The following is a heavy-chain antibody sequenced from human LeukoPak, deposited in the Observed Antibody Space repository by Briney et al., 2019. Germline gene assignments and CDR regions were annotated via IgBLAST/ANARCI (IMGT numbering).Heavy chain of an antibody. D-gene: IGHD2-15*01. CDR2: ISGSGGST. CDR1: GFTFSSYA. V-gene: IGHV3-23*01. Sequence: GGSLRLSCTASGFTFSSYAMSWVRQAPGKGLEWVSAISGSGGSTYYADSVKGRYTISRDNSKNTLYLQMHSLRAEDTAVYYCAKGPRVAPGYFDLWGRGTLVTVSS. J-gene: IGHJ2*01. CDR3: AKGPRVAPGYFDL.